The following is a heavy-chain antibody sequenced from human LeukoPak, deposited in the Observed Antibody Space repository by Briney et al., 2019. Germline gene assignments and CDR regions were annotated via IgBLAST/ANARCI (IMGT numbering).Heavy chain of an antibody. V-gene: IGHV3-7*01. J-gene: IGHJ4*02. CDR1: GFTFSDYY. D-gene: IGHD6-13*01. Sequence: GGSLRLSCAASGFTFSDYYMSWMRQAPGKGLEWVANIKYDGDEEYYVDSVKGRFTISRDNAKNSLFLQLNSLRVEDTAVYYCKSGGAAPGSFDNWGQGTLVTVSP. CDR3: KSGGAAPGSFDN. CDR2: IKYDGDEE.